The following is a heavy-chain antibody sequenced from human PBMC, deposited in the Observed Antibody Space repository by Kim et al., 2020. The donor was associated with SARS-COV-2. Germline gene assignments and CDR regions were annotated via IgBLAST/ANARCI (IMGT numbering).Heavy chain of an antibody. V-gene: IGHV4-59*13. CDR1: GGSISSYY. Sequence: SETLSLTCTVSGGSISSYYWSWIRQPPGKGLEWIGYIYYSGSTNYNPSLKSRVTISVDTSKNQFSLKLSSVTAADTAVYYCARFLYLGGVPDYWGQGTLVTVSS. D-gene: IGHD7-27*01. CDR2: IYYSGST. J-gene: IGHJ4*02. CDR3: ARFLYLGGVPDY.